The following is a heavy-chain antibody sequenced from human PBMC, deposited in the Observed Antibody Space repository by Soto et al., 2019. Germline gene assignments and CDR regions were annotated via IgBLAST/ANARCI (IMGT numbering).Heavy chain of an antibody. CDR1: GGSFSGYY. D-gene: IGHD6-13*01. CDR2: INHSGST. Sequence: QVQLQQWGAGLLKPSETLSLNGAVYGGSFSGYYWSWIRQPPGKGLEWIGEINHSGSTNYNPSLKSRVTISVDTSKNQFSLKLSSVTAADTAVYYCARESISAAAGYWGQGTLVTVSS. J-gene: IGHJ4*02. CDR3: ARESISAAAGY. V-gene: IGHV4-34*01.